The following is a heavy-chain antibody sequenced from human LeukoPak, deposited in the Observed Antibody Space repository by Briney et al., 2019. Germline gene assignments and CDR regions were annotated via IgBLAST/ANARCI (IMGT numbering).Heavy chain of an antibody. CDR3: AKAADFWSGYFDY. V-gene: IGHV3-30*18. CDR1: GFTFSSYG. CDR2: ISYDGGNK. D-gene: IGHD3-3*01. J-gene: IGHJ4*02. Sequence: GGSLRLSCAASGFTFSSYGMHWVRQAPGKGLEWVAVISYDGGNKYYADSVKGRFTISRDNSKNTLYLQMNSLRAEDTAVYYCAKAADFWSGYFDYWGQGTLVTVSS.